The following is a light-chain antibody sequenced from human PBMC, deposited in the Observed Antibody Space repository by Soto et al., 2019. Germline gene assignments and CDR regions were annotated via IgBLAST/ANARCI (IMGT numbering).Light chain of an antibody. CDR2: DAS. CDR3: QQYNSYPYT. Sequence: DIQMTQSPSTLSASVGDRVTITCRASQSISSWLAWYQQKPGKAPKLLIYDASSLESGVPSRFSGSGSGTEFTLTISSLQPDDFATYYCQQYNSYPYTFGQGTKREIK. V-gene: IGKV1-5*01. CDR1: QSISSW. J-gene: IGKJ2*01.